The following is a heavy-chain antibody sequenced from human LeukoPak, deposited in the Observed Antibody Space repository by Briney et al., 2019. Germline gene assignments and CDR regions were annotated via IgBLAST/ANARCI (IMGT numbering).Heavy chain of an antibody. CDR3: ARQLEGIGVITAHSYYFDY. J-gene: IGHJ4*02. CDR2: ISYSGST. Sequence: PSETLSLTCTVSGGSVSSSSSSWGWVRQPPGKGLEWIGSISYSGSTYYNPSLKSRVTISVDTSKNQFSLNLTSVTAADTAVYYWARQLEGIGVITAHSYYFDYWGQGTLVTVSS. CDR1: GGSVSSSSSS. V-gene: IGHV4-39*01. D-gene: IGHD3-22*01.